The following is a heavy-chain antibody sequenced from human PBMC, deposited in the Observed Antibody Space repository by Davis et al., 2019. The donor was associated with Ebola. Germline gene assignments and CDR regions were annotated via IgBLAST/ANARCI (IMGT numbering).Heavy chain of an antibody. CDR1: GGSISSGSYY. J-gene: IGHJ6*03. Sequence: SETLSLTCTVSGGSISSGSYYWSWIRQPAGKGLEWIGYIYYSGSTNYSPNYNPSLKSRVTISVDTSKNHFSLKMSSVTAADTAVYYCARAVLDYHYYYMDVWGKGTTVTVSS. V-gene: IGHV4-61*10. CDR2: IYYSGSTNYSP. CDR3: ARAVLDYHYYYMDV.